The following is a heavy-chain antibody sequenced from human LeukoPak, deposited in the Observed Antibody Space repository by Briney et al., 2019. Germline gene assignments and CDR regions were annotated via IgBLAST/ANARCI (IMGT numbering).Heavy chain of an antibody. Sequence: PSETLSLTCAVYGGSFSGYYWSWIRQPPGKGLEWIGEINHSGSTNYNPSLKSRVTISVDTSKNQFSLKLSSVTAADTAVYYCASNLYDFWSGYYTLDYWGQGTLDTVSS. J-gene: IGHJ4*02. CDR2: INHSGST. CDR3: ASNLYDFWSGYYTLDY. CDR1: GGSFSGYY. D-gene: IGHD3-3*01. V-gene: IGHV4-34*01.